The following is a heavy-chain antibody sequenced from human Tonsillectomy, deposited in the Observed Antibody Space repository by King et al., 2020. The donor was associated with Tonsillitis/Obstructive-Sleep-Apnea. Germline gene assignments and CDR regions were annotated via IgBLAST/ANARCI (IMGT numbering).Heavy chain of an antibody. V-gene: IGHV7-4-1*02. CDR1: GYTFTSYA. Sequence: QLVQSGSELKKPGASVKISCKASGYTFTSYAMNWVRQAPGQGLEWMGWINTNTGNPTYAHGFTGRFVFSLETSASAAYLHINNLTAEDTAVYYCAGGVLVLFGELWGPFDYWGQGTLVTVSS. J-gene: IGHJ4*02. CDR2: INTNTGNP. CDR3: AGGVLVLFGELWGPFDY. D-gene: IGHD3-10*01.